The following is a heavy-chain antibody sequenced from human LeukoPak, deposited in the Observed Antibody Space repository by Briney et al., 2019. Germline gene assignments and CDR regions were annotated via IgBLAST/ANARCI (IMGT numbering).Heavy chain of an antibody. CDR3: ASDTGYSGTLSIYYGMDV. D-gene: IGHD6-13*01. Sequence: SSVKVSCKASGGTFSSYAISWVRQAPGQGLEWMGGIIPIFGTANYAQKFQGRVTITADESTSTAYMELSSLRSEDTAVYYCASDTGYSGTLSIYYGMDVWGQGTTVTVSS. V-gene: IGHV1-69*01. CDR1: GGTFSSYA. J-gene: IGHJ6*02. CDR2: IIPIFGTA.